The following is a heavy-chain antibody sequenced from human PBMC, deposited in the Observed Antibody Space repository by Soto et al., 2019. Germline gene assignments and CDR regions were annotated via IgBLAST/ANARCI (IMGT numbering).Heavy chain of an antibody. J-gene: IGHJ3*02. CDR2: IYYSGTT. V-gene: IGHV4-59*01. D-gene: IGHD1-26*01. CDR3: AKRGSVGTTYPYDAFDI. Sequence: PSETLSLTCTVSGGSISPYYWSWIRQSPRKGLEWIGYIYYSGTTNYNPSLKTRVTMSLDTSKTQFYLKLTSVTSADTAVYYCAKRGSVGTTYPYDAFDIWGHGTMVTVSS. CDR1: GGSISPYY.